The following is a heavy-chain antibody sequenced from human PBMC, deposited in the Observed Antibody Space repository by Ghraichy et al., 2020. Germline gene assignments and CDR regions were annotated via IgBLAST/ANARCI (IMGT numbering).Heavy chain of an antibody. J-gene: IGHJ6*02. V-gene: IGHV3-21*01. CDR2: ISSSSSYI. D-gene: IGHD2-2*01. CDR3: ARDQVFVVVPAAILWQYYGMDV. CDR1: GFTFSSYS. Sequence: GGSLRLSCAASGFTFSSYSMNWVRQAPGKGLEWVSSISSSSSYIYYADSVKGRFTISRDNAKNSLYLQMNSLRAEDTAVYYCARDQVFVVVPAAILWQYYGMDVWGQGTTVTVSS.